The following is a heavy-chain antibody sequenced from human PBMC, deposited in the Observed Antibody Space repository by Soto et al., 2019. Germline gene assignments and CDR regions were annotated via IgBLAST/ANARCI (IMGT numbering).Heavy chain of an antibody. V-gene: IGHV1-18*01. D-gene: IGHD3-3*02. CDR1: GYTFTSYG. CDR3: ARVDFILGGDYGMDV. Sequence: ASVKVSCKASGYTFTSYGISWVRQAPGQGLEWMGWTSAYNGNTNYAQKLQGRVTMTTDTSTSTAYMELRSLRSDDTAVYYCARVDFILGGDYGMDVWGQGTTVTVSS. CDR2: TSAYNGNT. J-gene: IGHJ6*02.